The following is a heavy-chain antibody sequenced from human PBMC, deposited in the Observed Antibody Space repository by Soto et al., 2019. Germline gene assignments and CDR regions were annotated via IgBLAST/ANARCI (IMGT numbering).Heavy chain of an antibody. V-gene: IGHV4-39*01. D-gene: IGHD2-15*01. CDR3: ARPYSGYCSGGSCHNWFDP. Sequence: PSETLSLTCTVSGGSISSSSYYWGWIRQPPGKGLEWIGSIYYSGSTYYNPSLKSRVTISVDTSKNQFSLKLSPVTAADTAVYYCARPYSGYCSGGSCHNWFDPWGQGTLVTVSS. J-gene: IGHJ5*02. CDR2: IYYSGST. CDR1: GGSISSSSYY.